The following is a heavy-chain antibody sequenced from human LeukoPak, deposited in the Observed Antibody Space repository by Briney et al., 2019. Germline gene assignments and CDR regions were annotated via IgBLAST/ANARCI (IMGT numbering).Heavy chain of an antibody. V-gene: IGHV3-30*02. CDR2: IWYDEITK. Sequence: GGSLRLSCVASGFTFRSYGIHWVRQAPGKGLEWLAFIWYDEITKNYADSVKGRFTISRDNSKNTLYVQMNSLRPDDTAVYYCAREILAPGKTHDYWGQGTLVTVSS. J-gene: IGHJ4*02. CDR3: AREILAPGKTHDY. CDR1: GFTFRSYG.